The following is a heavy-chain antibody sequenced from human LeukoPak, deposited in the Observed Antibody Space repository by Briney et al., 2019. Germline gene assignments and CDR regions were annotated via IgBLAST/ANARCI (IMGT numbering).Heavy chain of an antibody. CDR2: IYYSGST. J-gene: IGHJ5*02. D-gene: IGHD6-13*01. Sequence: SETLSLTCTVSGGSISSSSYYWGWIRQPPGKGLEWIGSIYYSGSTYYNPSLKSRVTISVDTSKNQFSLKLSSVTAADTAVYYCAGAYSRYNWFDPWGQGTLVTVSS. V-gene: IGHV4-39*07. CDR3: AGAYSRYNWFDP. CDR1: GGSISSSSYY.